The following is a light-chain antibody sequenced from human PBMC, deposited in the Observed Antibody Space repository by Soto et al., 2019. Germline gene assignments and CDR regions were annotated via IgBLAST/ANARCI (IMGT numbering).Light chain of an antibody. Sequence: EIVLTQSPGTLSLSPGERATLSYRASQSVSSSYLVWYQQKPGQAPRLLIYDTSSRATGIPARFSGSGSGTDFTLTISSLEPEDFAVYYCQQRSNWPPTFGGGTKVDIK. CDR1: QSVSSSY. J-gene: IGKJ4*01. CDR2: DTS. V-gene: IGKV3D-20*02. CDR3: QQRSNWPPT.